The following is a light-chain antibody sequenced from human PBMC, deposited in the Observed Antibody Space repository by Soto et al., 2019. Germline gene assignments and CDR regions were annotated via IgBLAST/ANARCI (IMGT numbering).Light chain of an antibody. CDR2: WAS. V-gene: IGKV4-1*01. J-gene: IGKJ1*01. Sequence: DIVMTQSPDSLAVSLGERATINCRSSQSILLSSNNKNYLAWYQQKPGQPPKLLMYWASTRESGVPDRFSGSGSGTDFTLTISSLQAEDVAVYYCQQYYSTPPTFGQGTKVEIK. CDR1: QSILLSSNNKNY. CDR3: QQYYSTPPT.